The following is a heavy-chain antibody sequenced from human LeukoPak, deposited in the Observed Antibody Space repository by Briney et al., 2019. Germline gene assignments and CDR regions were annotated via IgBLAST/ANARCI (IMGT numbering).Heavy chain of an antibody. Sequence: AGGSLRLSCAASGFTFSDYYMSWIRQAPGKGLEWVSYISSSGSTIYYADSVKGRFTISRDNAKNSLYLQMNSLRAEDTAVYYCARDEFNWNHRPNPGFDYWGQGTLVTVSS. J-gene: IGHJ4*02. CDR1: GFTFSDYY. CDR3: ARDEFNWNHRPNPGFDY. D-gene: IGHD1-14*01. CDR2: ISSSGSTI. V-gene: IGHV3-11*01.